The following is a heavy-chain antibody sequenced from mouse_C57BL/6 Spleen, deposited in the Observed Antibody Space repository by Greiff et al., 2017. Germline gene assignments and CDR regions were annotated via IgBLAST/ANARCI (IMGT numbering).Heavy chain of an antibody. D-gene: IGHD1-1*01. CDR1: GFSLSTFGMG. V-gene: IGHV8-8*01. Sequence: QVTLTESGPGILQPSQTLSLTCSFSGFSLSTFGMGVGWIRPPSGKGLVWLAHICWDDAKYYNPALKSRLTISKDTSKNQVFLKIANVDTADTATYYWARIYYGSDYAMDYWGQGTSVTVSA. J-gene: IGHJ4*01. CDR3: ARIYYGSDYAMDY. CDR2: ICWDDAK.